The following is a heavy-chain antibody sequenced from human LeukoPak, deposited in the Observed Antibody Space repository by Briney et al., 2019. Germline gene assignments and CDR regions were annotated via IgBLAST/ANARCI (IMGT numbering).Heavy chain of an antibody. CDR3: ARGRGLRIIMIVVAPYFDY. D-gene: IGHD3-22*01. Sequence: SETLSLTCAVYGGSFSGYYWSWIRQPPGKGLEWIGEIHHNGTTNYNPSFKSRVTISIDTSKNQFSLKLRSVTAADTAIYYCARGRGLRIIMIVVAPYFDYWGQGTLVTVSS. J-gene: IGHJ4*02. V-gene: IGHV4-34*01. CDR2: IHHNGTT. CDR1: GGSFSGYY.